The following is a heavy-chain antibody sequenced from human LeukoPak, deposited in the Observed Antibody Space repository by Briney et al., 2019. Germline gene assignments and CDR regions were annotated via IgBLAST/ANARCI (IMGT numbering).Heavy chain of an antibody. J-gene: IGHJ4*02. CDR2: IYYSGST. Sequence: SETLSLTCTVSGGSISSSSHYWGWIRQPPGKGLEWIGSIYYSGSTYYNPSLKSRVTISVDTSKNQFSLKLSSVTAADTAVYYCARDDYGSGTYWGQGTLVTVSS. CDR3: ARDDYGSGTY. CDR1: GGSISSSSHY. D-gene: IGHD3-10*01. V-gene: IGHV4-39*02.